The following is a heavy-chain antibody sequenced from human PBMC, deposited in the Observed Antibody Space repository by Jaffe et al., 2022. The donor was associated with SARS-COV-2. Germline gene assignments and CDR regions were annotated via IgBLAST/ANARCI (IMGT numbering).Heavy chain of an antibody. CDR2: VSYTGST. V-gene: IGHV4-59*08. CDR3: ARHGVPWDGVEL. J-gene: IGHJ6*02. D-gene: IGHD3-10*01. CDR1: GAGASIPSYY. Sequence: LQESGPGLVKPSETLSLTCTVSGAGASIPSYYWSWIRQPPGKGLEWIGYVSYTGSTNYNPSLKNRVTISVDTSKKQFSLRMRSVTAADTAMYYCARHGVPWDGVELWGQGTTVTVSS.